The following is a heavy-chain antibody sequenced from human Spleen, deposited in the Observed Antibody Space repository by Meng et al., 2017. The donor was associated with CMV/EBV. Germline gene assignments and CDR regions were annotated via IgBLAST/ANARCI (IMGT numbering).Heavy chain of an antibody. CDR1: GFIFSHNW. V-gene: IGHV3-30*02. D-gene: IGHD1-26*01. Sequence: GGSLRLSCAASGFIFSHNWMHWVRQAPGKGLEWVAFIRYDGSNKYYADSVKGRFTISRDNSPNTLYLQMNSLEPEDTAVYYCARDSDSGSYWGDNWFDPWGQGTLVTVSS. CDR3: ARDSDSGSYWGDNWFDP. CDR2: IRYDGSNK. J-gene: IGHJ5*02.